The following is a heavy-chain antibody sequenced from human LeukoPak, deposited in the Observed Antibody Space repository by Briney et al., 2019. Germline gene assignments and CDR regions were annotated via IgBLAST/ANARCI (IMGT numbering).Heavy chain of an antibody. J-gene: IGHJ4*02. CDR2: IRPNSDGL. CDR3: AKADCGGDCYLVDN. V-gene: IGHV3-9*01. Sequence: GGSLRLSCLASGFTFEDYAMHWVRQIPGKGLEWVSGIRPNSDGLGYGDSVKGRFTISRDNAQNSLFLQMNSLTPDDTAFYYCAKADCGGDCYLVDNWGQGTLVTVSS. CDR1: GFTFEDYA. D-gene: IGHD2-21*02.